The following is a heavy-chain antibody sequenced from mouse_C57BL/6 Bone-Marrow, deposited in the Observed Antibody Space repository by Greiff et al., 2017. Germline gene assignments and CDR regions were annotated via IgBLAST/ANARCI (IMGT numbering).Heavy chain of an antibody. J-gene: IGHJ1*03. CDR1: GFTFSSYG. CDR2: ISSGGSYT. Sequence: EVQVVESGGDLVKPGGSLKLSCAASGFTFSSYGMSWVRQTPDKRLEWVATISSGGSYTYYPDSVKGRFTISRDNAKNTLYLQMSSLKSEDTAMYYCARPLYYGSSHWYFDVWGTGTTVTVSS. V-gene: IGHV5-6*01. CDR3: ARPLYYGSSHWYFDV. D-gene: IGHD1-1*01.